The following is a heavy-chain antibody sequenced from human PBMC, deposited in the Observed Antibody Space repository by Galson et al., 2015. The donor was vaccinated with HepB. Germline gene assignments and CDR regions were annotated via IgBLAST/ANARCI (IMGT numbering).Heavy chain of an antibody. D-gene: IGHD4-17*01. J-gene: IGHJ4*02. Sequence: SLRLSCAASGFTFSDYYMSWIRQAPGKGLEWLSYLSSSTIYTNYADSVKGRFTISRDNVKNSMYLQMNSLRAEDTAVYYCARVADSDYGDHAHFDSWGLGTLVTVSS. CDR2: LSSSTIYT. CDR1: GFTFSDYY. V-gene: IGHV3-11*06. CDR3: ARVADSDYGDHAHFDS.